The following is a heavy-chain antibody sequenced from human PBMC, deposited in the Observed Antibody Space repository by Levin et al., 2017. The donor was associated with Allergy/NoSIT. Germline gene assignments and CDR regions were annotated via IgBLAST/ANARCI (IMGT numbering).Heavy chain of an antibody. CDR2: IYYTGTT. CDR1: GGSVNSNSYY. D-gene: IGHD2-15*01. J-gene: IGHJ4*02. V-gene: IGHV4-61*01. Sequence: TSQTLSLTCTVSGGSVNSNSYYWNWLRQPPGKGLEWIGYIYYTGTTNYNPSLKSRVTMSLDRSKNQFSLNLDSVTAADTAVYFCARDGLLTKRLNSWGQGTLVTVSS. CDR3: ARDGLLTKRLNS.